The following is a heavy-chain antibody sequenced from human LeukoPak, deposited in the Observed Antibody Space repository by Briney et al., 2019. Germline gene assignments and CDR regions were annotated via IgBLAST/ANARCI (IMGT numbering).Heavy chain of an antibody. CDR2: IYYSGST. CDR3: ARARGWHPSFDY. V-gene: IGHV4-59*01. Sequence: SETLSLTCTVSGGSISSYYWSWIQQPPGKGLEWIGYIYYSGSTNYNPSLKGRVTISVDTSKNQFSLKLSSVTAADTAVYYCARARGWHPSFDYWGQGTLVTVSS. D-gene: IGHD6-19*01. J-gene: IGHJ4*02. CDR1: GGSISSYY.